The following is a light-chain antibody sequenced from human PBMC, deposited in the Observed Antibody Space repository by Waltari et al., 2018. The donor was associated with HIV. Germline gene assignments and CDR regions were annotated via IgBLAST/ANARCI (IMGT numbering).Light chain of an antibody. Sequence: SYVLTQPPSASVAPVQTARITCGGNNIGRKGVHWYQQRPSQAPVLVVYDDSDRPSGIPERFSGSSSWNTATLTISRVEAGDEADFYCQVWDSSTDLRVFGGGTKLTVL. CDR3: QVWDSSTDLRV. V-gene: IGLV3-21*02. J-gene: IGLJ2*01. CDR1: NIGRKG. CDR2: DDS.